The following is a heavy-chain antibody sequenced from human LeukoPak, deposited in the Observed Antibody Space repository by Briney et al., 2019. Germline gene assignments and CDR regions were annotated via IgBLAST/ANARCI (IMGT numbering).Heavy chain of an antibody. V-gene: IGHV3-23*01. CDR1: GFTFSSYA. CDR3: AKRSCPGGGCNFDY. Sequence: GGSLRLSCAASGFTFSSYAMSWVRQAPGKGQEWVSAISDSGGSTNYADSVKGHLTISRDNSKNTLYLQMNSLRAEDTAIYYCAKRSCPGGGCNFDYWGQGTLVTVSS. CDR2: ISDSGGST. J-gene: IGHJ4*02. D-gene: IGHD2-8*02.